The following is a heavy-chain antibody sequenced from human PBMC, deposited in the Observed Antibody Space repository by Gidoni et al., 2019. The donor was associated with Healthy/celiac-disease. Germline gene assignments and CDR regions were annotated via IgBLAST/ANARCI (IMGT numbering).Heavy chain of an antibody. CDR3: ARGVEVRGVIPLFFDY. CDR1: GFPFSSYG. Sequence: QVQLVESGGGVVQPGRSLRLSCAASGFPFSSYGMHWVRQAPGKGLEWVAVIWYDGSNKYYADSVKGRFTISRDNSKNTLYLQMNSLRAEDTAVYYCARGVEVRGVIPLFFDYWGQGTLVTVSS. D-gene: IGHD3-10*01. CDR2: IWYDGSNK. V-gene: IGHV3-33*01. J-gene: IGHJ4*02.